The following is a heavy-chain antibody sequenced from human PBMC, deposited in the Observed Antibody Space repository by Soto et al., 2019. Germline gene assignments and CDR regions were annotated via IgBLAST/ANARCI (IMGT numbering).Heavy chain of an antibody. Sequence: WRSMRLSCVASRSTFIGCGMSWVPQAPGRGLEWVATVRQDGGQMYYVDSVKGRFTISRDRAKNSLYLQMNSLTVEDTALYYCSTTGGYWGQGILVTVSS. D-gene: IGHD2-8*02. CDR1: RSTFIGCG. CDR3: STTGGY. J-gene: IGHJ4*02. CDR2: VRQDGGQM. V-gene: IGHV3-7*05.